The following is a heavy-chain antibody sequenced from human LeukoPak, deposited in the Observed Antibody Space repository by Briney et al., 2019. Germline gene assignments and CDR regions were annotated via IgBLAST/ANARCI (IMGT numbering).Heavy chain of an antibody. V-gene: IGHV3-48*03. Sequence: GGSLRLSCAASGSSISTYEMNWVRLAPGKGLEWVSFISSSGRDIYYADSVEGRFTISRDNAKNSLFLQISSLRAEDTAVYYCAGGGNIGYKYNAFDVWGQGTVVTVSS. CDR3: AGGGNIGYKYNAFDV. J-gene: IGHJ3*01. CDR1: GSSISTYE. CDR2: ISSSGRDI. D-gene: IGHD5-24*01.